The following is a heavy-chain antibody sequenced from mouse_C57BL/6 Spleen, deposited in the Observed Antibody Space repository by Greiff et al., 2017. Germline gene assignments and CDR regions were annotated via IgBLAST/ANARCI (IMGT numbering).Heavy chain of an antibody. CDR1: GFTFSSYG. CDR3: ARYGDYGSSYYFDY. CDR2: ISSGGSYT. D-gene: IGHD1-1*01. J-gene: IGHJ2*01. Sequence: EVKVVESGGDLVKPGGSLKLSCAASGFTFSSYGMSWVRQTPDKRLEWVATISSGGSYTYYPDSVKGRFTISRDNAKNTLYLQMSSLKSEDTAIYYCARYGDYGSSYYFDYWGQGTTLTVSS. V-gene: IGHV5-6*01.